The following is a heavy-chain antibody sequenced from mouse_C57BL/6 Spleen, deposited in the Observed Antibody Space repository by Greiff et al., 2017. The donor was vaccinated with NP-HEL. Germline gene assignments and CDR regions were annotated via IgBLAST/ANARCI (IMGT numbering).Heavy chain of an antibody. D-gene: IGHD2-5*01. CDR3: ARSRYSNYNAMDY. CDR2: INPSNGGT. Sequence: QVQLQQPGTELVKPGASVKLSCKASGYTFTSYWMHWVKQRPGQGLEWIGNINPSNGGTNYNEKFKSKATLTVDKSSSTAYMQLSSLTSEDSAVYHCARSRYSNYNAMDYWGQGTSVTVAS. V-gene: IGHV1-53*01. J-gene: IGHJ4*01. CDR1: GYTFTSYW.